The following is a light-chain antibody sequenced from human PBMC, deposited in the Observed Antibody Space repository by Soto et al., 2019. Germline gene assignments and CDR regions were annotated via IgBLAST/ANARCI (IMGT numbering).Light chain of an antibody. J-gene: IGKJ1*01. V-gene: IGKV3-15*01. CDR3: QQYNNWMWT. Sequence: IVVTQSQATLSGSPGERGTLSCRASQSVRSNLAWYQQKHGQAPRLLIYGASTRATGTPARFSGTASGTECTITLSRLQQEDVAVYYGQQYNNWMWTFGQGTKVDI. CDR1: QSVRSN. CDR2: GAS.